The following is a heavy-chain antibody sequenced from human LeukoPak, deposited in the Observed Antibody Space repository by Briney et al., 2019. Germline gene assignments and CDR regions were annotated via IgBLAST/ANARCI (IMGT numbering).Heavy chain of an antibody. CDR3: ARQVDSSWYLATDS. V-gene: IGHV4-39*01. Sequence: SETLSLTCTVSGGSISSSSYYWGWIRQPPGKGLEWIGSIYYDGSTFYNSSLQSRVTISVDTSKTQFSLRVRSVTAADTAMYYCARQVDSSWYLATDSWGQGILVTVSS. CDR2: IYYDGST. CDR1: GGSISSSSYY. D-gene: IGHD6-13*01. J-gene: IGHJ4*02.